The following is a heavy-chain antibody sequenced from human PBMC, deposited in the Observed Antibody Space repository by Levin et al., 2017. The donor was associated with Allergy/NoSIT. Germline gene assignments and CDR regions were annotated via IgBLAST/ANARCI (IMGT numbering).Heavy chain of an antibody. CDR2: IRSKANSYAT. D-gene: IGHD4-17*01. J-gene: IGHJ4*02. V-gene: IGHV3-73*01. CDR1: GFTFSGSA. Sequence: GGSLRLSCAASGFTFSGSAMHWVRQASGKGLEWVGRIRSKANSYATAYAASVKGRFTISRDDSKNTAYLQMNSLKTEDTAVYYCTRHSTVTVIDYWGQGTLVTVSS. CDR3: TRHSTVTVIDY.